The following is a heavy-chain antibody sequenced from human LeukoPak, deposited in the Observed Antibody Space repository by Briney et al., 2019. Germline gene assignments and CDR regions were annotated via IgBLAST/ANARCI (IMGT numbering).Heavy chain of an antibody. Sequence: GGPLRLSCAASGFTFSTYSMNWVRQAPGKGLEWVSYINNSSSTKYYADSVKGRFTISRDNAKNLVYLQMNSLRAEETAVYYCARAYDWIYFYCMDVWGKGTTITVSS. J-gene: IGHJ6*03. CDR2: INNSSSTK. CDR3: ARAYDWIYFYCMDV. D-gene: IGHD3-16*01. CDR1: GFTFSTYS. V-gene: IGHV3-48*04.